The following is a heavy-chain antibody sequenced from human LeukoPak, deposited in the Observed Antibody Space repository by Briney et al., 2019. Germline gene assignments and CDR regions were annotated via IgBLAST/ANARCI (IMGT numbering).Heavy chain of an antibody. CDR2: INHSGST. Sequence: PSETLSLTCAVYGGSFSGYYWSWIRQPPGKGLEWIGEINHSGSTNYNPSLKSRVTISVDTSKNQFSLKLSSVTAADTAVYYCARGRIYYYGSGSYYNKNYYYGMDVWGQGTTVTVSS. CDR3: ARGRIYYYGSGSYYNKNYYYGMDV. D-gene: IGHD3-10*01. V-gene: IGHV4-34*01. J-gene: IGHJ6*02. CDR1: GGSFSGYY.